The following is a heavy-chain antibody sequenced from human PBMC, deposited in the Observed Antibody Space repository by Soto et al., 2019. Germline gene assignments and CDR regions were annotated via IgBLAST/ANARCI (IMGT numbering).Heavy chain of an antibody. CDR2: IYYSGST. V-gene: IGHV4-59*08. J-gene: IGHJ6*02. Sequence: PSETLSLTCTVSGDSISNDYWTWIRQPPGKGLEWIGNIYYSGSTEYNPSLRSRVTISVDTSRNQFSLKLSSVTAADTAIYYCARQSLLSLYYYVLDVWDQGTTVTVSS. CDR3: ARQSLLSLYYYVLDV. CDR1: GDSISNDY.